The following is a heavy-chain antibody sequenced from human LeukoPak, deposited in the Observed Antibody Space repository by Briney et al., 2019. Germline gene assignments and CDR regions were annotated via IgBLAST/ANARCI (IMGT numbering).Heavy chain of an antibody. D-gene: IGHD3-10*01. J-gene: IGHJ4*02. CDR1: GFSFSNHS. V-gene: IGHV3-21*04. CDR2: ISSSSSYI. Sequence: PGGSLRLSCAASGFSFSNHSMNWVRQAPGKGLEWVSSISSSSSYIYYADSVKGRFTISRDNSKNTLYLQMNSLRAEDTAVYYCAKVTYGSGTYGAFDYWGQGTLVTVSS. CDR3: AKVTYGSGTYGAFDY.